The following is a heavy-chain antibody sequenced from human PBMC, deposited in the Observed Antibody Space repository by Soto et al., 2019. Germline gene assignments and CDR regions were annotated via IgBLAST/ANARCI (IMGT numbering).Heavy chain of an antibody. CDR3: THKGQYPDSGTCGRDCYMDV. D-gene: IGHD3-10*01. CDR1: GFSLTPYGVA. Sequence: QITLKESGPTLVKPTQTLTLTCTFSGFSLTPYGVAVCWIRQPPGKAPEWLALIYWDDHKTFRSSLKSRLTITKDTAKNQVVLTMTNMDPVDTATYYCTHKGQYPDSGTCGRDCYMDVWGRGTTVTVSS. J-gene: IGHJ6*04. V-gene: IGHV2-5*02. CDR2: IYWDDHK.